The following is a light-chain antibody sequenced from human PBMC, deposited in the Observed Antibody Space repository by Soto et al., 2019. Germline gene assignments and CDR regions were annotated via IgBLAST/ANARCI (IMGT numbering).Light chain of an antibody. Sequence: VLTQSPGTVSLSPGERATLSFRASQSVTSNYLAWYQQKPGQAPRLLIYAASNRATGIPARFSGSGSGTDFSLSISRVEYEDCAVYYCQRGGSSVTWTFGQGTKVEIK. V-gene: IGKV3-20*01. J-gene: IGKJ1*01. CDR2: AAS. CDR1: QSVTSNY. CDR3: QRGGSSVTWT.